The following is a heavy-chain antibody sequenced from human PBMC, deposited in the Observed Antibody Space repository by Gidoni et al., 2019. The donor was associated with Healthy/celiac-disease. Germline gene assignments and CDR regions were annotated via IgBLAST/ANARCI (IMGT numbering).Heavy chain of an antibody. CDR3: ASLWRITFGGVIVSDRDDAFDI. CDR2: IIPIFGTA. CDR1: GGTFSSYA. V-gene: IGHV1-69*01. Sequence: QVQLVQSGAEVKKPGSSVKVSCKASGGTFSSYAISWVLQAPGQGLEWMGGIIPIFGTANYAQKFQGRVTITADESTSTAYMELSSLRSEDTAVYYCASLWRITFGGVIVSDRDDAFDIWGQGTMVTVSS. D-gene: IGHD3-16*02. J-gene: IGHJ3*02.